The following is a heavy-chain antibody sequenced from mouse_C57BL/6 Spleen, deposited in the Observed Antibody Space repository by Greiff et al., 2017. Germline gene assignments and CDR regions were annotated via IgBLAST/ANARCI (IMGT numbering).Heavy chain of an antibody. V-gene: IGHV1-82*01. Sequence: VKLQESGPELVKPGASVKISCKASGYAFSSSWMNWVKQRPGKGLEWIGRIYPGDGDTNYNGKFKGKATLTADKSSSTAYMQLSSLTSEDSAVYFCARRGDGSSYYAMDYWGQGTSVTVSS. CDR1: GYAFSSSW. CDR3: ARRGDGSSYYAMDY. D-gene: IGHD1-1*01. J-gene: IGHJ4*01. CDR2: IYPGDGDT.